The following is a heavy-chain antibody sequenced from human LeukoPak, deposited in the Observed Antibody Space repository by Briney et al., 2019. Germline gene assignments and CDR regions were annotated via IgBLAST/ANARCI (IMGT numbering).Heavy chain of an antibody. V-gene: IGHV4-34*01. CDR1: GGSFSGYY. CDR3: ARLPPPFDY. CDR2: INHSGST. J-gene: IGHJ4*02. Sequence: NSSETLSLTCAVYGGSFSGYYWSWIRQPPGKGLEWIGEINHSGSTNYNPSLKSRVTISVDTSKNQFSLKLSSVTAADTAVYYCARLPPPFDYWGQGTLVTVSS.